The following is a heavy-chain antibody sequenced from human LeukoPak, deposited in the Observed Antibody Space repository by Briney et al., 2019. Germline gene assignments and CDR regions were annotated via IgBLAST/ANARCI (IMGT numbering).Heavy chain of an antibody. CDR1: GFTFRSYA. CDR2: ISGSGGST. V-gene: IGHV3-23*01. CDR3: AKDRGCSTSCYGEPDDAFDI. D-gene: IGHD2-2*01. J-gene: IGHJ3*02. Sequence: GGSLRLSCAASGFTFRSYAMSWVRQAPGKGLEWVSAISGSGGSTYYADSVKGRFTISRDNSKNTLYLQMNSLRAEDTAVYYCAKDRGCSTSCYGEPDDAFDIWGQGTMVTVSS.